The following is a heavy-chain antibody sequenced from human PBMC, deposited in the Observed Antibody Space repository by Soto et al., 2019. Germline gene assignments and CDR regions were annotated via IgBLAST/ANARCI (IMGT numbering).Heavy chain of an antibody. Sequence: QVQLQESGPGLVKPSQTLSLTCTVSGGSISSGDYYWSWIRQPPGKGLEWIGYIYYSGSTYYNPSLKSRVTISVDTSKNQFSLKLSSVTAADTAVYYCARDGAYGAGTHGGYYYYGMDVWVQGTTVTDSS. CDR2: IYYSGST. D-gene: IGHD3-10*01. V-gene: IGHV4-30-4*01. CDR3: ARDGAYGAGTHGGYYYYGMDV. CDR1: GGSISSGDYY. J-gene: IGHJ6*02.